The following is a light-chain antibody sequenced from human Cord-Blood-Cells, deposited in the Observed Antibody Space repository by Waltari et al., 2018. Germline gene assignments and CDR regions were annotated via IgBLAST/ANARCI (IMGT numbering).Light chain of an antibody. V-gene: IGLV3-1*01. CDR1: KLGDKY. Sequence: ELTQPPSVSVSPGQTASIPCPGGKLGDKYSCWYQQKPGQSPVLVIYQDSKRPSVIPERFSGSNSGNTATLTISGTQAMDEADYYCQAWDSSTVVFGGGTKLTVL. J-gene: IGLJ2*01. CDR3: QAWDSSTVV. CDR2: QDS.